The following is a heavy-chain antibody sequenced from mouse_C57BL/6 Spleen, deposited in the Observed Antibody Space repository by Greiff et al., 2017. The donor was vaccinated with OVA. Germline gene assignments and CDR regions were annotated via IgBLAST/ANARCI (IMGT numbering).Heavy chain of an antibody. CDR2: IWSGGST. V-gene: IGHV2-2*01. CDR3: ARNWRYYDFDY. D-gene: IGHD1-1*01. CDR1: GFSLTSYG. J-gene: IGHJ2*01. Sequence: VMLVESGPGLVQPSQSLSITCTVSGFSLTSYGVHWVRQSPGKGLEWLGVIWSGGSTDYNAAFISRLSISKDNSKSQVFFKMNSLQADDTAIYYCARNWRYYDFDYWGQGTTLTVSS.